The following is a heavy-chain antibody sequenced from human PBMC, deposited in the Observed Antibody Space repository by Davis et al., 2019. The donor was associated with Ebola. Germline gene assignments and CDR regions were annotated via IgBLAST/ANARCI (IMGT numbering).Heavy chain of an antibody. CDR3: ARELGYCTNGVCPRGAGIDV. CDR2: IYYSGST. Sequence: SETLSLTCTVSGGSISSYYWSWIRQPPGKGLEWIGYIYYSGSTNYNPSLKSRVTISVDTSKNQFSLKLSSVTAADTAVYYCARELGYCTNGVCPRGAGIDVRGQGTTVTGSS. D-gene: IGHD2-8*01. CDR1: GGSISSYY. J-gene: IGHJ6*02. V-gene: IGHV4-59*01.